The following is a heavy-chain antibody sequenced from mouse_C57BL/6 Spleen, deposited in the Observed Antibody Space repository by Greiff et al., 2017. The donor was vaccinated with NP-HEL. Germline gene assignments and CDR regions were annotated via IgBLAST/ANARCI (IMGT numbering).Heavy chain of an antibody. J-gene: IGHJ1*03. CDR3: ARGGYYGSSYGYFDV. V-gene: IGHV5-4*01. CDR2: ISDGGSYT. Sequence: EVHLVESGGGLVKPGGSLKLSCAASGFTFSSHAMSWVRQTPEKRLEWVATISDGGSYTYYPDNVKGRFTISRDNAKNNLYLQMSHLKSEDTAMYYCARGGYYGSSYGYFDVWGTGTTVTVSS. D-gene: IGHD1-1*01. CDR1: GFTFSSHA.